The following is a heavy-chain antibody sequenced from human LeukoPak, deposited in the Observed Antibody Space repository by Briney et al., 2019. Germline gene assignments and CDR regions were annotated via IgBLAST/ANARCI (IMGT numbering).Heavy chain of an antibody. V-gene: IGHV4-30-4*01. CDR2: IYYSGST. J-gene: IGHJ3*02. CDR1: GGSISSGDYY. CDR3: VGYCSGGSCYGAFDI. D-gene: IGHD2-15*01. Sequence: SQTLSLTCTVSGGSISSGDYYWSWIRQPPGKGLEWIGYIYYSGSTYYNPSLKSRVTISGDTSKNQFSLKLSSVTAADTAVYYCVGYCSGGSCYGAFDIWGQGTMVTVSS.